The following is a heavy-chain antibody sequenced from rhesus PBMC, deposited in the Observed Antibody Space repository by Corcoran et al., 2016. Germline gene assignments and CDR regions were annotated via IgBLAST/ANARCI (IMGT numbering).Heavy chain of an antibody. CDR3: ARGGIGGSYYYFDY. D-gene: IGHD3-16*01. Sequence: QVQLQESGPGVVKPSETLSLTCAVSGGSISDSYRWSWIRQPPGKGLEWIGYIYGSSTSTNYNPSLKSRVTISKDTSKNQFSLKLGSVTAADTAVYYCARGGIGGSYYYFDYWGQGVLVTVSS. CDR1: GGSISDSYR. CDR2: IYGSSTST. V-gene: IGHV4S10*01. J-gene: IGHJ4*01.